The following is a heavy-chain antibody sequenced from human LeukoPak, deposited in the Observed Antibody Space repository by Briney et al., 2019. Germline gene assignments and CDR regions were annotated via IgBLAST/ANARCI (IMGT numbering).Heavy chain of an antibody. CDR3: ARVIDGDYAYSFDY. CDR1: GFIVSTKY. J-gene: IGHJ4*02. D-gene: IGHD4-17*01. CDR2: IYAGGST. V-gene: IGHV3-66*01. Sequence: GGSLRLSCAASGFIVSTKYMSWVRQAPGKGLEWVSVIYAGGSTFYAASVKGRCTISRDTSKNPVSLQMNRLRAEDTAVYYSARVIDGDYAYSFDYWGQGTLVTVSS.